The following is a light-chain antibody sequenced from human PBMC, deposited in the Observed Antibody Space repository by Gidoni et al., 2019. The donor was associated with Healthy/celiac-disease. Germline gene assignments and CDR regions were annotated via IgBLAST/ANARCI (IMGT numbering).Light chain of an antibody. CDR3: QVWDSSSDHYV. CDR2: DDS. J-gene: IGLJ1*01. CDR1: NIGSKS. V-gene: IGLV3-21*02. Sequence: SYVLTQPPSVSVAPGPAARLTCGGNNIGSKSVHWYQQKPGQAPVLVVDDDSDRPSGIPERFSGSNSGNTATLTISRVEAGDEADYYCQVWDSSSDHYVFGTGTKVTVL.